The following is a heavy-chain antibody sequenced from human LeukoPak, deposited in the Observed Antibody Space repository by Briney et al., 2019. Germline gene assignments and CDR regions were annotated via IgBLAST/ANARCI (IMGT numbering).Heavy chain of an antibody. D-gene: IGHD6-13*01. CDR1: GFTFSSYG. J-gene: IGHJ4*02. Sequence: GGSLRLSCAASGFTFSSYGMSWVRQAPGKGLEWVSAISGSGGSTYYADSVKGRFTISRDNAKNSLYLQMNSLRPEDTALYYCAKRSAAGTMGYFDSWGQGTLVTVSS. CDR3: AKRSAAGTMGYFDS. CDR2: ISGSGGST. V-gene: IGHV3-23*01.